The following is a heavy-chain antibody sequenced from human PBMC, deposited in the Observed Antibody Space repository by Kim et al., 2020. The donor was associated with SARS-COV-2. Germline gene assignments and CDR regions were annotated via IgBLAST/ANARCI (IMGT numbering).Heavy chain of an antibody. V-gene: IGHV3-23*01. CDR3: ANDRNGSSASSFGMDV. J-gene: IGHJ6*02. Sequence: DSGKGRRTISRDNSKNTLYLQMDSLSAEDTALYYCANDRNGSSASSFGMDVWGQGTTVTVSS. D-gene: IGHD2-2*01.